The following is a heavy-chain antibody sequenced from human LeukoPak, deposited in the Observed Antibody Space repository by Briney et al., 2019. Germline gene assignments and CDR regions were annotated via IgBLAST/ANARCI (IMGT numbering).Heavy chain of an antibody. J-gene: IGHJ3*02. CDR3: AKRNADSSTWSPNGAFDI. D-gene: IGHD6-13*01. Sequence: SETLSVTCTVSGGSISSYYWSWIRQPPGKGLEWIGYTYYSGSTNYNPSLESRVTISADKSRNQFSLKLTSVTAADSAVYFCAKRNADSSTWSPNGAFDIWGQGTMVTVSS. CDR2: TYYSGST. CDR1: GGSISSYY. V-gene: IGHV4-59*12.